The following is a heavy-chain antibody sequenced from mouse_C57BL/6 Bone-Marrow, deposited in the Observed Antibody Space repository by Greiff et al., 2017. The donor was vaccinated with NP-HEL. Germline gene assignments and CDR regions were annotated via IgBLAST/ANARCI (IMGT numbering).Heavy chain of an antibody. CDR3: ARCVITTGVDWYFDV. CDR1: GYAFTNYL. J-gene: IGHJ1*03. D-gene: IGHD1-1*01. V-gene: IGHV1-54*01. Sequence: VQLQQSGAELVRPGTSVKVSCKASGYAFTNYLIEWVKQRPGQGLEWIGVINPGSGGTNYNEKFKGKATLTADKSSSTAYMQLSSLTSEDSAVYFWARCVITTGVDWYFDVWGTGTTVTVSS. CDR2: INPGSGGT.